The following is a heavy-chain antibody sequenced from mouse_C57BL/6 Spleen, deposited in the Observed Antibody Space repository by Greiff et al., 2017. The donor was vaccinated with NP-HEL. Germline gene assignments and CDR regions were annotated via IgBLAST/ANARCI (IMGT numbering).Heavy chain of an antibody. CDR2: ISDGGSYT. CDR1: GFTFSSYA. D-gene: IGHD2-3*01. V-gene: IGHV5-4*01. Sequence: EVMLVESGGGLVKPGGSLKLSCAASGFTFSSYAMSWVRQTPEKRLEWVATISDGGSYTYYPDNVKGRFTISRDNAKNNLYLQMSHLKSEDTAMYYCARDGYYAFFAYWGQGTLVTVSA. J-gene: IGHJ3*01. CDR3: ARDGYYAFFAY.